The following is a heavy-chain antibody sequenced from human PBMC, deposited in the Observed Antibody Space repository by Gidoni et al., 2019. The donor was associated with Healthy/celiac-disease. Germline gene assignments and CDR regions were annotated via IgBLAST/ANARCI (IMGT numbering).Heavy chain of an antibody. CDR3: ARGHTIFGVVTPIEI. J-gene: IGHJ4*02. V-gene: IGHV1-2*06. CDR1: GYTFTGYY. CDR2: INPNSGGT. Sequence: QVQLVQSGAEVKKPGASVKVSCKASGYTFTGYYMHWVRQAPGQGLEWMGRINPNSGGTNYAQKFQGRVTMTRDTSISTAYMELSRLRSDDTAVYYCARGHTIFGVVTPIEIWGQGTLVTVSS. D-gene: IGHD3-3*01.